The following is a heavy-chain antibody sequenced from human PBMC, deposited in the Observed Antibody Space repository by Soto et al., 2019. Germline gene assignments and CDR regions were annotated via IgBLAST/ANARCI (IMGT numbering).Heavy chain of an antibody. J-gene: IGHJ6*02. CDR2: ISSDGNNK. CDR1: QFTISSYG. V-gene: IGHV3-30*18. Sequence: GGSLRLSCAASQFTISSYGMHWVRQAPGKGLEWVAVISSDGNNKYYADSLKGRFTISRDNSKNTLYLQMSSLRAEDAAVYYCAKGLSSSLSYYYGMYVWGQGTTVTVAS. D-gene: IGHD6-13*01. CDR3: AKGLSSSLSYYYGMYV.